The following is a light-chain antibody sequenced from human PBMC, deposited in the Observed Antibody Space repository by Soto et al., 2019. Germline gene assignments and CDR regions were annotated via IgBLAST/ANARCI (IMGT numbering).Light chain of an antibody. V-gene: IGKV3-20*01. CDR3: QQYYNRPS. CDR1: QSVSSSY. Sequence: EILLTQSPGTLSLSPGERATLSCRASQSVSSSYLAWYQQKPGHAPRLLIYGASSRATGIPDSFSGSASGTDFPLTISRLPVEDSAVYYCQQYYNRPSFGQGTRLEIK. CDR2: GAS. J-gene: IGKJ5*01.